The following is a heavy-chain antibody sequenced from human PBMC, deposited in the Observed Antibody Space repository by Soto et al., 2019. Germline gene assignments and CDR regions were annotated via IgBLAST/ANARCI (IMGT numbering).Heavy chain of an antibody. CDR3: AKGSAFECKGAICYPFDH. CDR2: VIGSGVNV. D-gene: IGHD3-10*01. J-gene: IGHJ4*02. CDR1: GFTFSNYA. Sequence: GWSLRLSCTASGFTFSNYAINWVRLAPGKRLEWVSSVIGSGVNVFYADSVKGRFTISRDNSKNTVYLEMNSLRADDTAEYFCAKGSAFECKGAICYPFDHWGRGTLVTVSS. V-gene: IGHV3-23*01.